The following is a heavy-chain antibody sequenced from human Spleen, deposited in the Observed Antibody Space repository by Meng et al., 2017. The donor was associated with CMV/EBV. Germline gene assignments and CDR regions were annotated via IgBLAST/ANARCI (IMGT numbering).Heavy chain of an antibody. D-gene: IGHD6-6*01. CDR3: AKDSRSEQLIDYYYYGMDV. J-gene: IGHJ6*02. CDR2: INHSGST. CDR1: GGSFSGYY. Sequence: SETLSLTCAVYGGSFSGYYWSWIRQPPGKGLEWIGEINHSGSTNYNPSLKSRVTISVDTSKNQFSLKLSSVTAADTAVYYCAKDSRSEQLIDYYYYGMDVWGQGTTVTVSS. V-gene: IGHV4-34*01.